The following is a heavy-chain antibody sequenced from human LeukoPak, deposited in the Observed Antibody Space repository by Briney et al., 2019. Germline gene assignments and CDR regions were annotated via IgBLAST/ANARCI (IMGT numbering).Heavy chain of an antibody. CDR3: TRDVSGSYYDY. Sequence: GGSLRLSCATSGFTFNLYGMHWVRQAPGKGLEWVAVIWSDGGDKYYADSMKGRFAISRDNSKNMLYLQMNSLRDEDTAVYYCTRDVSGSYYDYWGQGTLVTVSS. CDR2: IWSDGGDK. D-gene: IGHD1-26*01. CDR1: GFTFNLYG. J-gene: IGHJ4*02. V-gene: IGHV3-33*01.